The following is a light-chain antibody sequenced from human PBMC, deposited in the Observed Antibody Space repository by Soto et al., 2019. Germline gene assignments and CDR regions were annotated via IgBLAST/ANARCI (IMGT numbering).Light chain of an antibody. J-gene: IGKJ1*01. CDR1: QSVSDW. V-gene: IGKV1-5*01. CDR3: HQYNSYTWT. Sequence: DIQMTQSPSTLSGSVGDRVTITCRASQSVSDWLAWYQQKPGNPPKLLIYDTSRLESAVPSRFSASGSGTEFTLTISGLQPDDFATYYCHQYNSYTWTCGQGTKGDIK. CDR2: DTS.